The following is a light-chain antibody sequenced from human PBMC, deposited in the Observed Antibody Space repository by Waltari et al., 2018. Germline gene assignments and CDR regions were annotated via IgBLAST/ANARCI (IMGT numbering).Light chain of an antibody. CDR1: QRLLHSNGYNY. J-gene: IGKJ1*01. V-gene: IGKV2-28*01. Sequence: DIVMTQSPLSLLVTPGEPASISCSSSQRLLHSNGYNYLDWYLQKPGQSPQLLIYCGTNRAAGVPDRFSGSGSGTDYTLKISRVEAEDVGVYYCMQARQTPWTFGQGTKVEIK. CDR3: MQARQTPWT. CDR2: CGT.